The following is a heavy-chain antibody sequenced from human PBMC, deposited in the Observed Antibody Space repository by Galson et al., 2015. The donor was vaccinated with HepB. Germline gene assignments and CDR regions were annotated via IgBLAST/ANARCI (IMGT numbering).Heavy chain of an antibody. D-gene: IGHD6-13*01. CDR2: ISAYNGNT. CDR1: GYTFTSYG. Sequence: SVKVSCKASGYTFTSYGISWVRQAPGQGLEWMGWISAYNGNTNYAQKLQGRVTMTTDTSTSTAYMELRSLRSDDTAVYYCARGGSSWYPLNVWNYYYMDVWGKGTTVTVSS. V-gene: IGHV1-18*01. J-gene: IGHJ6*03. CDR3: ARGGSSWYPLNVWNYYYMDV.